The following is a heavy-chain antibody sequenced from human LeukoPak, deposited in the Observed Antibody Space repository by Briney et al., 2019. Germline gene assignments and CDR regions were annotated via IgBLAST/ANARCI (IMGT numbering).Heavy chain of an antibody. D-gene: IGHD2-2*01. V-gene: IGHV4-34*01. CDR2: INHSGST. Sequence: PSETLSLTCTVYGGSFSGYYWSWIRQPPGKGLEWIGEINHSGSTNYNPSLKSRVIISVDTSKNQFSLKLSSVTAADTAVYYCARGPTYCSSTSCYHPYYYGMDVWGQGTTVTVSS. CDR3: ARGPTYCSSTSCYHPYYYGMDV. CDR1: GGSFSGYY. J-gene: IGHJ6*02.